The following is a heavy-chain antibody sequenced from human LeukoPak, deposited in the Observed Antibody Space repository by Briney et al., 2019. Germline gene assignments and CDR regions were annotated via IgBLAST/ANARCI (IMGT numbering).Heavy chain of an antibody. CDR2: MSFDGNFE. D-gene: IGHD1-7*01. CDR3: ARVGETVTLTMELDL. J-gene: IGHJ1*01. V-gene: IGHV3-30*04. Sequence: PGGSLRLSCAASGFPFAYYSLHLVRQAPGKGLEWVALMSFDGNFENFADSVKGRFTISRDTARNMLYLHMGSLGVEDSAVYFRARVGETVTLTMELDLWGQGALVTVSS. CDR1: GFPFAYYS.